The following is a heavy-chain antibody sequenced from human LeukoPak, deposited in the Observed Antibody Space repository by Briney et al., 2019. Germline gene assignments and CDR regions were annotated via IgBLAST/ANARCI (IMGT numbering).Heavy chain of an antibody. CDR1: GFAFDEHG. V-gene: IGHV3-20*04. J-gene: IGHJ4*02. D-gene: IGHD2-2*01. CDR2: INWSGGST. Sequence: PGGSLRLSCTASGFAFDEHGMSWVRQVARNGLEWVSGINWSGGSTGYADPLRGRFTISRDNAKNSLYLQMDSLRAEDTALYYCARAPITSPFYFDYWGQGTLVTVSS. CDR3: ARAPITSPFYFDY.